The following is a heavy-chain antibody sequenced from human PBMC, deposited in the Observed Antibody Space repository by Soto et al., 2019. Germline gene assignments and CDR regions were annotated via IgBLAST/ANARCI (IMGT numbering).Heavy chain of an antibody. CDR2: ISAYNGNT. V-gene: IGHV1-18*01. D-gene: IGHD2-2*02. CDR3: ARAKYCSSTSCYRGPYLNIYYYYGMDV. J-gene: IGHJ6*02. Sequence: ASVKVSCKASGYTFTSYGISWVRQAPGQGLEWMGWISAYNGNTNYAQKLQGRVTMTTDTSTGTAYMELRSLRSDDTAVYYCARAKYCSSTSCYRGPYLNIYYYYGMDVWGQGTTVTVSS. CDR1: GYTFTSYG.